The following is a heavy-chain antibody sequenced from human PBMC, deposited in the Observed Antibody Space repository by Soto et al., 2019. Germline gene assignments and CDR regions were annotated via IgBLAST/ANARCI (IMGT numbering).Heavy chain of an antibody. V-gene: IGHV2-5*02. J-gene: IGHJ4*02. Sequence: QITLRESGPTLVQPTQTLTLTCTFSGFSLSTPGAGVAWLRQPPGKALEWLALLYWDGDKRYTPSLKNRLSITKDTSKNQVVLTMTNMDPMDTATYYCAKDVSDYWGQGTLVTVSS. CDR1: GFSLSTPGAG. CDR3: AKDVSDY. CDR2: LYWDGDK.